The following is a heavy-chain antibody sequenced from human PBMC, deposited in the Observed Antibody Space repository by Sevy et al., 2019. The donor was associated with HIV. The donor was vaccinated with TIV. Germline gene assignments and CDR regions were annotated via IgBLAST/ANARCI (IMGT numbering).Heavy chain of an antibody. Sequence: SETLSLTCTVSGGSISSYYWSWIRQPPGKGLEWIGYIYYSGSTNYNPSLKSRFTISVDTSKNQFSLELSSVSAADTAVYYCARSDSGSYLIDYWGQGTLVTVSS. D-gene: IGHD1-26*01. CDR3: ARSDSGSYLIDY. J-gene: IGHJ4*02. V-gene: IGHV4-59*01. CDR1: GGSISSYY. CDR2: IYYSGST.